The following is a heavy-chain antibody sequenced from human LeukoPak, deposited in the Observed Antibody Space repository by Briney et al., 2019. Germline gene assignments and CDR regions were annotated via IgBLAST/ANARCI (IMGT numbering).Heavy chain of an antibody. CDR2: ISGGGGST. D-gene: IGHD6-6*01. CDR1: GFTFSSYA. V-gene: IGHV3-23*01. CDR3: ANSYTSSSRTPFDC. J-gene: IGHJ4*02. Sequence: GGSLRLSCAPSGFTFSSYAMSWVRKAPGKGLEWVSAISGGGGSTYHADSVKGRFTISRDNSKNTLYLQMDSLRAEDTAVYYCANSYTSSSRTPFDCWGQGTLVTVSS.